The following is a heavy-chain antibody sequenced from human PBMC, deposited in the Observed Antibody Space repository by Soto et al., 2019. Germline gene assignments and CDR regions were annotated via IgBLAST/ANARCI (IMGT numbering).Heavy chain of an antibody. V-gene: IGHV3-9*01. CDR3: AKGKWLPEGAPFDY. J-gene: IGHJ4*02. CDR2: ISWNSGSI. CDR1: GFTFDDYA. D-gene: IGHD6-19*01. Sequence: GGSLRLSCAASGFTFDDYAMHWVRQAPGKGLEWVSGISWNSGSIGYADSVKGRFTISRDNAKNSLYLQMNSLRAEDTALYYCAKGKWLPEGAPFDYWGQGTLVTVSS.